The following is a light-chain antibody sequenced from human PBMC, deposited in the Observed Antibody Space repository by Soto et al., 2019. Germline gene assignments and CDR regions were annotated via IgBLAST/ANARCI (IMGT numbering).Light chain of an antibody. V-gene: IGKV3-20*01. CDR3: QQYCSSPPYT. CDR2: GAS. Sequence: EIVLTQSPGTLSLSPGERATLSCRASQSVSSSYLAWYQQKPGQSPRLLIYGASSRATGIPDRFSGSGSVTDFTLTISTLEPEDFSVYYCQQYCSSPPYTFGQGTKLEIK. CDR1: QSVSSSY. J-gene: IGKJ2*01.